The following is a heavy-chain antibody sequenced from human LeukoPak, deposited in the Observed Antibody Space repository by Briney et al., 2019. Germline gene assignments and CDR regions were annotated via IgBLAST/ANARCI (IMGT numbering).Heavy chain of an antibody. D-gene: IGHD5-12*01. CDR2: ISSSGITI. V-gene: IGHV3-48*03. J-gene: IGHJ4*02. CDR1: GFLFSSFE. CDR3: AREMGGYPFDY. Sequence: PGGSLRLSCAVSGFLFSSFEVNWVRQAPGKGLEWVSYISSSGITIYYADSVKGRFTISRDNAKNSLYLQMNSLRAEDTAVYYCAREMGGYPFDYWGQGTLVTVSS.